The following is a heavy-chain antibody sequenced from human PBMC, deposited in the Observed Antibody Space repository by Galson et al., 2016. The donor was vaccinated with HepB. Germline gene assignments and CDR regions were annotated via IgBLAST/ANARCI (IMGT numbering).Heavy chain of an antibody. J-gene: IGHJ1*01. D-gene: IGHD3-10*02. CDR3: VKDIPDYYVPDGSYPSK. CDR1: QFTFSGYV. CDR2: MSGSGDRT. Sequence: SLRLSCAASQFTFSGYVMRWVRQAPGKGLEWVSTMSGSGDRTYYADPVRGGFTISRDNSKHTLFLQMNSRRVEGTAVYFCVKDIPDYYVPDGSYPSKWGRGTLVSVSS. V-gene: IGHV3-23*01.